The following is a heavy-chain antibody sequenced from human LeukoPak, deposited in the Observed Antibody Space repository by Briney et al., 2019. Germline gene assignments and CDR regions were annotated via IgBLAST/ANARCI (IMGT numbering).Heavy chain of an antibody. CDR1: GGSFSGYY. J-gene: IGHJ4*02. CDR2: INHSGST. CDR3: ATGPSTHLFDY. Sequence: SETLSLTCAVYGGSFSGYYWSWIRQPPGKGLEWIGEINHSGSTNYNPSLKSRVTISVDTSKNQFSLKLSSVTAADTAVYYCATGPSTHLFDYWGQGTLVTVSS. D-gene: IGHD3-10*01. V-gene: IGHV4-34*01.